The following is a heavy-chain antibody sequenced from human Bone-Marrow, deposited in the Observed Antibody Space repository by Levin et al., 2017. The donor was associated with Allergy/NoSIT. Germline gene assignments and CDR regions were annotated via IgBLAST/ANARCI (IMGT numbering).Heavy chain of an antibody. V-gene: IGHV1-2*02. CDR3: ARSYYYDTTYYSYRMDV. D-gene: IGHD3-22*01. CDR2: INPNSGVT. CDR1: GYTFSDYY. J-gene: IGHJ6*02. Sequence: GESLKISCKASGYTFSDYYMNWVRQAPGQGLEWMGWINPNSGVTTFAQKFQGRVTMTRDTSITTANMELSRLTSDDTAVYYCARSYYYDTTYYSYRMDVWGQGTTVTVSS.